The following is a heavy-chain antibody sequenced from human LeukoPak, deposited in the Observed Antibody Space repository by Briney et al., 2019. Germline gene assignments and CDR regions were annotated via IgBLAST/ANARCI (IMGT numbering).Heavy chain of an antibody. CDR3: ARVRDRIQLWPKNKDSYCYMDV. Sequence: SETLSLTCTVSGGSMSSSSYYWGWIRQPPGKGLEWIGRIYYRRTTYYNPSLKSRVTISLDMSKNQFSLKLSSVTAADTAVYYCARVRDRIQLWPKNKDSYCYMDVWGKGTTVTVSS. V-gene: IGHV4-39*07. J-gene: IGHJ6*03. CDR2: IYYRRTT. CDR1: GGSMSSSSYY. D-gene: IGHD5-18*01.